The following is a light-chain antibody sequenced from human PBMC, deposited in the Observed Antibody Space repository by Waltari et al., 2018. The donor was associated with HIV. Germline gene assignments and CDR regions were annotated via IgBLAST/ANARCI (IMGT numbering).Light chain of an antibody. V-gene: IGLV2-8*01. CDR1: SRDVGGYTY. CDR2: EVT. J-gene: IGLJ3*02. CDR3: SSYAASSNLV. Sequence: QSALTQPPSASGSPGQSVTISCTGTSRDVGGYTYVSWYQQHLGRAPKLIIYEVTKRPSGVPDRFFGSKSGNTASLTVSGLQADDEADYYCSSYAASSNLVFGGGTKLTVL.